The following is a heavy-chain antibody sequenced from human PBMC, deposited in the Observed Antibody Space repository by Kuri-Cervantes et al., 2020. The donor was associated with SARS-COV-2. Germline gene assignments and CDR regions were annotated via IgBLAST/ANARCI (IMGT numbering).Heavy chain of an antibody. Sequence: GSLRLSCTLSGGSISGYYRSWIRQSAGKGLEFIGRVYSSGGTNYNPSLESRVTMSIDTAKNQVSLRLTSVTAADTAVYYCARTHYATLLDIWGQGTMVTVSS. CDR2: VYSSGGT. J-gene: IGHJ3*02. V-gene: IGHV4-4*07. CDR3: ARTHYATLLDI. CDR1: GGSISGYY. D-gene: IGHD2-2*01.